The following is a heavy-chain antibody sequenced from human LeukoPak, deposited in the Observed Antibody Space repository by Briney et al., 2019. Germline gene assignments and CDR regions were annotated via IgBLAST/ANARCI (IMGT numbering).Heavy chain of an antibody. D-gene: IGHD4-17*01. CDR3: AMEIDDYGDYWDDY. V-gene: IGHV1-18*01. J-gene: IGHJ4*02. CDR2: ISAYNSNT. CDR1: GYTLTSYG. Sequence: ASVKVSCKASGYTLTSYGINWVRQAPGQGLEWMGWISAYNSNTHYAQKLQGRVTMTTDTSTSTAYMEVRSLRSDDTAVYYCAMEIDDYGDYWDDYWGQGTLVTVSS.